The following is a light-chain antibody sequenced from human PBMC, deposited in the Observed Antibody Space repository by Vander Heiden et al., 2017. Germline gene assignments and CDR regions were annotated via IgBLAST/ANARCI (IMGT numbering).Light chain of an antibody. V-gene: IGLV2-14*02. CDR2: GVK. Sequence: SALTQPASVSGSPGQSVTISCTGTSNDVGKYNLVSWYQKHPGKAPKVIIFGVKNRLSGVATRFSGSSSGNTASLTISGLQAEDAADYYCSSYQASGTNYLFGTGTKFTVL. CDR3: SSYQASGTNYL. J-gene: IGLJ1*01. CDR1: SNDVGKYNL.